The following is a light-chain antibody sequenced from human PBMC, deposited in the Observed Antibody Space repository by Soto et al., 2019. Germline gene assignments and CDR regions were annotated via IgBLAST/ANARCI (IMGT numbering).Light chain of an antibody. Sequence: QSVLTQPPSASGTPGQRVTISCSGSSSNIGSHVVYWYQQLPGTAPKLLIYNNHQRPAGVPDRFSGSKSGTSASLAISGLQSEDEADYYCAVWDDSLNGWVFGGGTKLTVL. CDR3: AVWDDSLNGWV. V-gene: IGLV1-44*01. J-gene: IGLJ3*02. CDR1: SSNIGSHV. CDR2: NNH.